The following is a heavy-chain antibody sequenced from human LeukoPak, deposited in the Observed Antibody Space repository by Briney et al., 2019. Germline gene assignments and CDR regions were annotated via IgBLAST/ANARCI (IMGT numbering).Heavy chain of an antibody. CDR2: IYYSGST. CDR3: ARGYRYYNWFDP. V-gene: IGHV4-39*01. Sequence: SETLSLTCTVSGGSINSSSYYWGWIRQPPGKGLEWIGSIYYSGSTYYNPSLKSRVTISVDTSKNQFSLKLSPVTAADTAVYYCARGYRYYNWFDPWGQGTLVTVSS. CDR1: GGSINSSSYY. D-gene: IGHD5-18*01. J-gene: IGHJ5*02.